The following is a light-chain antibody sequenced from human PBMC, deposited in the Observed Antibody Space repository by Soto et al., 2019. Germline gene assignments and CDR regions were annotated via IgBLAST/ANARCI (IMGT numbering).Light chain of an antibody. CDR1: SSDVGGYNY. V-gene: IGLV2-14*01. J-gene: IGLJ1*01. Sequence: QSLLTQPASVSGSPGQSITISCTGTSSDVGGYNYVSWYQQLPGKAPKLMIYEVSNRPSGVSIRFSGSTSGNTASLTISGLRAEDEAEYYCSSYTSSSSHYVFGTGTKVTVL. CDR3: SSYTSSSSHYV. CDR2: EVS.